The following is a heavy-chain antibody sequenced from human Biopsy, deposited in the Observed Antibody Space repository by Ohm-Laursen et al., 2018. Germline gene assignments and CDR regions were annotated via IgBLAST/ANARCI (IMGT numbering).Heavy chain of an antibody. CDR3: ARDFNYDGGGSFNFDY. D-gene: IGHD3-22*01. Sequence: SVKVSCKASGYTFTNYNVNWVRQATGQGLEWMGWMNPNSGNTGYAQKFQGRVTMTRNTSISTAYMELSSLTSVDTAVYYCARDFNYDGGGSFNFDYWGQGILVTVSS. CDR1: GYTFTNYN. J-gene: IGHJ4*02. V-gene: IGHV1-8*01. CDR2: MNPNSGNT.